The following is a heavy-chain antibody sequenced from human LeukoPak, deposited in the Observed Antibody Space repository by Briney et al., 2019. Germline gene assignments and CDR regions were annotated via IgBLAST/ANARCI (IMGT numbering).Heavy chain of an antibody. Sequence: GGSLRLSCAASGFTFSSYAMSWVRQAPGKGLEWVSIIYPADNTYYADSVKGRFSISRDNSKDTLYLQMNSLRVEDTAAYFCARTSVASGRYDTFDIWGQGTVVTVSS. J-gene: IGHJ3*02. CDR1: GFTFSSYA. CDR2: IYPADNT. CDR3: ARTSVASGRYDTFDI. V-gene: IGHV3-23*03. D-gene: IGHD5-12*01.